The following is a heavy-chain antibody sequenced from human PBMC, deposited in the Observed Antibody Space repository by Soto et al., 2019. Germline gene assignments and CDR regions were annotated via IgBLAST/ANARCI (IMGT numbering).Heavy chain of an antibody. J-gene: IGHJ4*02. CDR2: IYHSGST. CDR1: GGSISSGGYP. V-gene: IGHV4-30-2*01. CDR3: ARAKYGGLDY. Sequence: PSETLSLTCAVSGGSISSGGYPWSWIRQPPGKGLEWIGYIYHSGSTYYNPSLKSRVTISVDRSKNQFSLKLSSVTAADTAVYYWARAKYGGLDYWRQGTLVTVSS. D-gene: IGHD4-17*01.